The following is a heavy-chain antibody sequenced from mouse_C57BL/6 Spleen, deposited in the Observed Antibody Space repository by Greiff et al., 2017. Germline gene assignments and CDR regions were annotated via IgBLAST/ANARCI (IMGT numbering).Heavy chain of an antibody. Sequence: QVQLQQPGAELVKPGASVKISCEASGYTFTSYWITWVRQSPGQGLEWIGDINPGSGSTYYNEKFKGKATLTVDTAPSTAYMQLSSLTSEDSAVYYCSRDNDGYYRYFFSYRGQGTLVPVSA. CDR3: SRDNDGYYRYFFSY. V-gene: IGHV1-55*01. D-gene: IGHD2-3*01. J-gene: IGHJ3*01. CDR2: INPGSGST. CDR1: GYTFTSYW.